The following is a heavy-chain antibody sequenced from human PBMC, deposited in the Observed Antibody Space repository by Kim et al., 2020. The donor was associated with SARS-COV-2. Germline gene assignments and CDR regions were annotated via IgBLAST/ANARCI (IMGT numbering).Heavy chain of an antibody. V-gene: IGHV3-21*01. CDR2: ISSSSSYI. Sequence: GGSLRLSCAASGCTFSSYSMNWVRQAPGKGLEWVSSISSSSSYIYYADPVKGRFTISIDNAKNSLYLQMNSLRAEDTAVYYCASLGVVVVAAYDAFDIWGQGTMVTVSS. J-gene: IGHJ3*02. CDR1: GCTFSSYS. CDR3: ASLGVVVVAAYDAFDI. D-gene: IGHD2-15*01.